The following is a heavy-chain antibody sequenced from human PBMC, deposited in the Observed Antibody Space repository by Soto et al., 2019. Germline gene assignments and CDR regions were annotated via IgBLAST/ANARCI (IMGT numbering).Heavy chain of an antibody. CDR2: IYYSGST. D-gene: IGHD5-12*01. J-gene: IGHJ6*02. V-gene: IGHV4-39*01. Sequence: PSETLSLTCTVSGGSISSSSYYWGWIRQPPGKGLEWIGSIYYSGSTYYNPSLKSRVTISVDTSKNEFSLKLNSVTAADTAVYYCARLLRHHYYGMAVWGQGTTVTVSS. CDR3: ARLLRHHYYGMAV. CDR1: GGSISSSSYY.